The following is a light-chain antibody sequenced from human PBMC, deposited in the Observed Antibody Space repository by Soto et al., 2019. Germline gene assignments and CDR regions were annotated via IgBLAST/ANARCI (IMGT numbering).Light chain of an antibody. V-gene: IGKV3-15*01. CDR3: QKYSNWTPKLT. CDR2: DAS. CDR1: QDIVTN. Sequence: IVMTQSPVTLSVSPGERATLSCRASQDIVTNVAWYQQRPGQAPRLLIYDASTRATDIPARFSGSGSGTEFTLTISGLQSADSAVYYCQKYSNWTPKLTFGGGRKVE. J-gene: IGKJ4*01.